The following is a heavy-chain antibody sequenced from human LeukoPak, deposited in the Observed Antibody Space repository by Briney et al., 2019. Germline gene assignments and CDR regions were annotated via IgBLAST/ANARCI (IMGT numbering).Heavy chain of an antibody. V-gene: IGHV4-34*01. CDR2: INHSGST. CDR1: GGSFSGYY. Sequence: SETLSLTCAVYGGSFSGYYWSWIRQPPGKGLEWIGEINHSGSTNYNPFLKSRVTISVDTSKNQFSLKLSSVTAADTAVYYCARALYNSNYHWFDPWGQGTLVTVSS. J-gene: IGHJ5*02. CDR3: ARALYNSNYHWFDP. D-gene: IGHD4-11*01.